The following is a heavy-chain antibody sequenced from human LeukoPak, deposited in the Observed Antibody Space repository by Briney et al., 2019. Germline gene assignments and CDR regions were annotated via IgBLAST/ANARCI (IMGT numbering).Heavy chain of an antibody. CDR1: GFTFSSYA. CDR3: AKARSNGDAFDY. V-gene: IGHV3-23*01. J-gene: IGHJ4*02. CDR2: ISGSGGST. D-gene: IGHD4-17*01. Sequence: GGSLRLSCAASGFTFSSYAMSWVRQAPGKGLEWVSAISGSGGSTYYADSVKGRFTISRDNSKNTLYLQMNSLRVEDTAVYYCAKARSNGDAFDYWGQGTLVTVSS.